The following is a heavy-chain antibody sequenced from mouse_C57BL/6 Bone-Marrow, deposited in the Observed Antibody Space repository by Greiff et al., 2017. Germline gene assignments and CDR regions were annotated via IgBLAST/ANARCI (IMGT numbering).Heavy chain of an antibody. CDR3: AKGSANRAGIVDY. J-gene: IGHJ4*01. D-gene: IGHD3-1*01. V-gene: IGHV1-64*01. Sequence: VQLQQPGAELVKPGASVKLSCKASGYTFTSYWMHWVKQRPGQGLEWIGMIHPNSGSTNYNEKFKSKATLTVDQSSSTAYMQLSSLTSEDSAVYYWAKGSANRAGIVDYWGQGTSVTVSA. CDR2: IHPNSGST. CDR1: GYTFTSYW.